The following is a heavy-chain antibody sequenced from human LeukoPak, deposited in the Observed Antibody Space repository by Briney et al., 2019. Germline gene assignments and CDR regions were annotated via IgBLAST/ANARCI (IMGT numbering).Heavy chain of an antibody. V-gene: IGHV3-7*01. Sequence: GGSLRLSCAASGFTLSSYWMSWVRQAPGKGLEWVANIKEDGSEKYYVDSVKARFTISRDNAKNSLSLQMNSLRAEDTAVYYCVRDGGVSGYDLLDYWGQGTLVTVSS. J-gene: IGHJ4*02. CDR2: IKEDGSEK. CDR1: GFTLSSYW. D-gene: IGHD5-12*01. CDR3: VRDGGVSGYDLLDY.